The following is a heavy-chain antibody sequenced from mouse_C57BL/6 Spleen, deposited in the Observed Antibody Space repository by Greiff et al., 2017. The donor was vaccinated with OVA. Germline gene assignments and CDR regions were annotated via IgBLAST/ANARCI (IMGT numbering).Heavy chain of an antibody. CDR2: IDPSDSYT. CDR3: ARSSNWFFDY. CDR1: GYTFTSYW. Sequence: QVQLQQPGAELVKPGASVKLSCKASGYTFTSYWMQWVKQRPGQGLEWIGEIDPSDSYTNYNQKFKGKATLTVDTSSSTAYMQLSSLTSEDSAVYYCARSSNWFFDYWGKGTTLTVSS. V-gene: IGHV1-50*01. D-gene: IGHD4-1*01. J-gene: IGHJ2*01.